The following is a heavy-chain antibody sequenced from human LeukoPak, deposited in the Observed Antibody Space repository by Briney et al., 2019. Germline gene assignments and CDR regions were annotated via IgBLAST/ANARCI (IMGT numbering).Heavy chain of an antibody. D-gene: IGHD1-26*01. V-gene: IGHV3-48*03. CDR3: VRDYRLGTTVNSGGRTFDI. J-gene: IGHJ3*02. CDR1: GFTFSSSE. Sequence: PGWSLTLSCAASGFTFSSSELNWVRQTPGTGLEWLSFINSGYTIYYADSVKGRFTISRDDARNSLYLQMSSLRAEDTAVYTCVRDYRLGTTVNSGGRTFDIWGQGTMVTVSP. CDR2: INSGYTI.